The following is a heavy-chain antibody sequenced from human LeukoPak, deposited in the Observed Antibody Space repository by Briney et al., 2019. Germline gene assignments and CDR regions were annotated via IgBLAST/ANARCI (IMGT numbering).Heavy chain of an antibody. V-gene: IGHV3-21*01. D-gene: IGHD2-15*01. Sequence: GGSLRLSCAASGFTFSSYSMNWVRQAPGKGLEWVSSISSSSSYIYYADSVKGRFTISRDNAKNSLYLQMNSLRAEDTAVYYCARMSGPAATPFYYYGMDVWGQGTTVTVSS. CDR1: GFTFSSYS. CDR3: ARMSGPAATPFYYYGMDV. J-gene: IGHJ6*02. CDR2: ISSSSSYI.